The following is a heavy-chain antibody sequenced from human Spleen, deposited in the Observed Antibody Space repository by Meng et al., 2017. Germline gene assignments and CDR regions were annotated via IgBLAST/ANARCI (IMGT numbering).Heavy chain of an antibody. V-gene: IGHV3-9*01. J-gene: IGHJ6*02. CDR3: ARGSGNHLYYYYGMDV. CDR1: GFTFDDYA. D-gene: IGHD1-14*01. CDR2: ISWNSGSI. Sequence: GGSLRLSCAASGFTFDDYAMHWVRQAPGKGLEWVSGISWNSGSIGYADSVKGRFTISRDNAKNSLYLQMNSLRAEDTAVYYCARGSGNHLYYYYGMDVWGQGTTVTVSS.